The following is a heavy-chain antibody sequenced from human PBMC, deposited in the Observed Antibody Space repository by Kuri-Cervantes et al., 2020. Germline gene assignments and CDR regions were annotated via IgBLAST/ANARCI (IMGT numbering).Heavy chain of an antibody. CDR1: GFTFSSYG. Sequence: GESLKISCAASGFTFSSYGMHWVRQAPGKGLEWVAVIWYDGSNKYYADSVKGRFTISRVNSKNTLYLQMNSLRAEDTAVYYCARDTVTTFRFSYYYYGMDVWGQGTTVTVSS. J-gene: IGHJ6*02. CDR2: IWYDGSNK. V-gene: IGHV3-33*01. CDR3: ARDTVTTFRFSYYYYGMDV. D-gene: IGHD4-17*01.